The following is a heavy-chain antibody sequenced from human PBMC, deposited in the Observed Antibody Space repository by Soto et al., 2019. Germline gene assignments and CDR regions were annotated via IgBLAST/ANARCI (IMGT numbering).Heavy chain of an antibody. CDR1: GYSFTSYW. CDR2: IYPGDSDT. Sequence: GESLKISCKGSGYSFTSYWIGWVRQMPGKGLEWTGIIYPGDSDTRYSPSFQGQVTISADKSISTAYLQWSSLKASDTAMYYCARGAAGYYDFWSGYYDYYYYGMDVWGQGTTVTVSS. D-gene: IGHD3-3*01. J-gene: IGHJ6*02. CDR3: ARGAAGYYDFWSGYYDYYYYGMDV. V-gene: IGHV5-51*01.